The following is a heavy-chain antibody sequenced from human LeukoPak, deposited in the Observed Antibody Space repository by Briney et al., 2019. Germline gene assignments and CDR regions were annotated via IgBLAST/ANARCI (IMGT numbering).Heavy chain of an antibody. CDR2: ISYDGSNK. CDR1: GFTFSSYG. V-gene: IGHV3-30*03. Sequence: PGRSLRLSCAASGFTFSSYGTHWVRQAPGKGLEWVAVISYDGSNKYYVDSVKGRFTISRDNAKNSLYLQMNSLRAEDTAVYYCASSKLFRYYYYGMDVWGQGTTVTVSS. J-gene: IGHJ6*02. D-gene: IGHD3-10*01. CDR3: ASSKLFRYYYYGMDV.